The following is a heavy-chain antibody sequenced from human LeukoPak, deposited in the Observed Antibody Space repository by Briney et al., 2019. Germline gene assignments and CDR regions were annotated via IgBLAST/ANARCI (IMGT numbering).Heavy chain of an antibody. CDR3: ARDRYDFWSGYPKSSYYFDY. CDR1: GYTFTSYG. V-gene: IGHV1-18*01. J-gene: IGHJ4*02. CDR2: ISAYSGNT. Sequence: VSVTVSCKASGYTFTSYGISWVRQAPGQGLEWMGWISAYSGNTNYAQKLQGRVTMTTDTSTSTAYMELRSLRSDDTAVYYCARDRYDFWSGYPKSSYYFDYWGQGTLVTVSS. D-gene: IGHD3-3*01.